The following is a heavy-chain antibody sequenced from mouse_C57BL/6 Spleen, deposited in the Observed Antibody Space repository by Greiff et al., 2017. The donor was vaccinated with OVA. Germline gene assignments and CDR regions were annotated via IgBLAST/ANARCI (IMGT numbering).Heavy chain of an antibody. V-gene: IGHV1-81*01. CDR3: ARGGLTGTDYYAMDY. D-gene: IGHD4-1*01. CDR1: GYTFTSYG. Sequence: QVQLQQSGAELARPGASVKLSCKASGYTFTSYGISWVKQRTGQGLEWIGEIYPRSGNTYYNEKFKGKATLTADKSSSTAYMELRSLTSEDSAVYFCARGGLTGTDYYAMDYWGQGTAVTVSS. CDR2: IYPRSGNT. J-gene: IGHJ4*01.